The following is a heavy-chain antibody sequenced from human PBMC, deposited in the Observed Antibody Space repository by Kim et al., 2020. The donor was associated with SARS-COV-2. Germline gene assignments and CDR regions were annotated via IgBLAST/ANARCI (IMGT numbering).Heavy chain of an antibody. CDR3: ARDYSGYDPTFDY. CDR2: ISSSSSYI. Sequence: GGSLRLSCAASGFTFSSYSMNWVRQAPGKGLEWVSSISSSSSYIYYADSVKGRFTISRDNAKNSLYLQMNSLRAEDTAVYYCARDYSGYDPTFDYWGQGTLVTVSS. D-gene: IGHD5-12*01. V-gene: IGHV3-21*01. CDR1: GFTFSSYS. J-gene: IGHJ4*02.